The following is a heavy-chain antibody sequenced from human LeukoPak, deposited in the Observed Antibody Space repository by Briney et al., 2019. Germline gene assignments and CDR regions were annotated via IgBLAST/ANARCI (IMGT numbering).Heavy chain of an antibody. D-gene: IGHD1-1*01. V-gene: IGHV3-7*03. CDR1: GFTFSESW. Sequence: GGSLRLSCVVSGFTFSESWMSWVRQAPGKGLGWVASLNQDESDKYYVDSVKGRFTISRDNAKNSLYLQMDSLRVEDTAVYYCAKGKRYPDYWGQGTLVTVSS. J-gene: IGHJ4*02. CDR2: LNQDESDK. CDR3: AKGKRYPDY.